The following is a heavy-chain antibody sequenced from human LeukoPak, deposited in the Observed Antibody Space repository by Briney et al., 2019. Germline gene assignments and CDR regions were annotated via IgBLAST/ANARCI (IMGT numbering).Heavy chain of an antibody. CDR3: ARGRGDYVWGSYRHMGFDY. V-gene: IGHV4-38-2*02. J-gene: IGHJ4*02. CDR2: IYHSGST. Sequence: SETLSLTCTVSGYSISSGYYWGWIRQPPGKGLEWIGSIYHSGSTYYNPSLKSRVTISVDTSKNQFSLKLSSVTAADTAVYYCARGRGDYVWGSYRHMGFDYWGQGTLVTVSS. D-gene: IGHD3-16*02. CDR1: GYSISSGYY.